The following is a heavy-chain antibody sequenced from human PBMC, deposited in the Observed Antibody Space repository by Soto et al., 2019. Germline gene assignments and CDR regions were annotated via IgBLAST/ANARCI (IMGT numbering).Heavy chain of an antibody. J-gene: IGHJ6*02. CDR3: ARSQGGSSSLDIYYYYYYGMDV. CDR1: GGTFSSYA. D-gene: IGHD2-15*01. Sequence: SVKVSCKAPGGTFSSYAISWVRQAPGQGLEWMGGIIPIFGTAKYAQKFQGRVTIIADESTSTGHMELSSLRSEDTAVYYCARSQGGSSSLDIYYYYYYGMDVWGQGTTVTVSS. V-gene: IGHV1-69*13. CDR2: IIPIFGTA.